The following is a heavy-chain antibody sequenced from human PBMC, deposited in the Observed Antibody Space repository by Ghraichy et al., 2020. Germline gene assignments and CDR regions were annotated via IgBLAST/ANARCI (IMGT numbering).Heavy chain of an antibody. Sequence: GGSLRLSCAASGFTFSSYAMSWVRQAPGKGLEWVSAISGSGGSTYYADSVKGRFTISRDNSKNTLYLQMNSLRAEDTAVYYCAKSGITVTTPLYYFDYWGQGTLVTVSS. D-gene: IGHD4-11*01. CDR3: AKSGITVTTPLYYFDY. J-gene: IGHJ4*02. CDR1: GFTFSSYA. CDR2: ISGSGGST. V-gene: IGHV3-23*01.